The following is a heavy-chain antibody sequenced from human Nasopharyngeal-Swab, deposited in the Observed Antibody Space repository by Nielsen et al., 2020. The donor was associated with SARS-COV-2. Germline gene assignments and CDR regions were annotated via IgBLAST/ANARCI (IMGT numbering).Heavy chain of an antibody. CDR2: ISSSSSYI. CDR3: AREIGSLYDFWSGYYPGFDY. CDR1: GFTFSSYR. V-gene: IGHV3-21*01. J-gene: IGHJ4*02. Sequence: GGSLRLSCAASGFTFSSYRMNWVRQAPGKGLEWVSSISSSSSYIYYADSVKGRFTISRDNAKNSLYLQMNSLRAEDTAVYYCAREIGSLYDFWSGYYPGFDYWGQGTLVTVSS. D-gene: IGHD3-3*01.